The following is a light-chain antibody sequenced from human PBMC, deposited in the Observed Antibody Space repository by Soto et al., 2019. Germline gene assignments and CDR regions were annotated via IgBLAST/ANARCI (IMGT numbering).Light chain of an antibody. CDR3: QQSYSTPHT. J-gene: IGKJ2*01. CDR2: AAS. Sequence: DIQMTQSPSSLSASVGDRVTITCRASQSISSYLNWYQQKPGKAPKLLIYAASSLQSGVASRFCGSGCATDFSLPISSLQREDFATYYCQQSYSTPHTFGQGTKLEIK. V-gene: IGKV1-39*01. CDR1: QSISSY.